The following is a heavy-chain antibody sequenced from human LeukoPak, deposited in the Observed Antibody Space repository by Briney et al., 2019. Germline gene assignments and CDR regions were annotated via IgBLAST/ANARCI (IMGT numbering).Heavy chain of an antibody. D-gene: IGHD4-17*01. CDR2: IYYSGST. V-gene: IGHV4-59*01. J-gene: IGHJ4*02. CDR1: GGSIRSYY. CDR3: ARDGGYGDLH. Sequence: SETLSLTCTVSGGSIRSYYWSWLRQPPGKGLEWIGYIYYSGSTNYNPSLNSRVTISVDTSKNQFSLKLSSVTAADTAVYYCARDGGYGDLHWGQGTLVTVSS.